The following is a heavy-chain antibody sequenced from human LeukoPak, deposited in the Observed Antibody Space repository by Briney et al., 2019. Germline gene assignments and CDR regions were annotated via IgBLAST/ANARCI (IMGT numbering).Heavy chain of an antibody. D-gene: IGHD1-26*01. CDR1: GYTFTSYY. J-gene: IGHJ3*02. CDR3: ARVFRVWELRGRGAFDI. V-gene: IGHV1-46*01. CDR2: INPSGGST. Sequence: ASVKVSCKASGYTFTSYYMHWVRQAPGQGLEWMGIINPSGGSTSYAQKFQGRVTMTRDTSTSTVYMELSSLRSEDTAVYYCARVFRVWELRGRGAFDIWGQGTMVTVPS.